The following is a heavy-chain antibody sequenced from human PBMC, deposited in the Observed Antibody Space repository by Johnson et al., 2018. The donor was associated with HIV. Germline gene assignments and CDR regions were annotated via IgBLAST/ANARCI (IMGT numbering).Heavy chain of an antibody. V-gene: IGHV3-11*01. J-gene: IGHJ3*02. CDR1: GFSFSDYY. D-gene: IGHD5-18*01. Sequence: VESGGGLVKPGGSLRLSCAASGFSFSDYYMSWIRQAPGKGPEWVSYISSSGSTVYYADSVKGRFTISRDNAKNSLYLQMNSLRAEDTALYYCAKDGYSYVFDAFDIWGQGTMVTVSS. CDR3: AKDGYSYVFDAFDI. CDR2: ISSSGSTV.